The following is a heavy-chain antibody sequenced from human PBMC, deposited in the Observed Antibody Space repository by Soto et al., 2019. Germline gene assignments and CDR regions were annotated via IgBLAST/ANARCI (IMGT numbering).Heavy chain of an antibody. CDR1: GYSFTSYW. V-gene: IGHV5-10-1*01. D-gene: IGHD2-2*01. CDR2: IDPSDSYT. CDR3: ARHLIVVVPADIRSGWFDP. J-gene: IGHJ5*02. Sequence: PGESLKISCKGSGYSFTSYWISWVRQMPGKGLEWMGRIDPSDSYTNYSPSFQGHVTISADKSISTAYLQWSSLKASDTAMYYCARHLIVVVPADIRSGWFDPWGQGTLVTVSS.